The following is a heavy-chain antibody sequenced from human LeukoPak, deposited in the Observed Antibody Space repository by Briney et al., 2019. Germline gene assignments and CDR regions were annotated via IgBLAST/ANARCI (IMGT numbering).Heavy chain of an antibody. CDR1: GYTFTSYG. CDR2: ISAYNGNT. CDR3: TRANFLYCSSTTCLFDY. V-gene: IGHV1-18*04. D-gene: IGHD2-2*01. Sequence: ASVRVSCKASGYTFTSYGISWGRQAPGQGVEWMGWISAYNGNTNYAQKLQGRVTMTTDTSTSTAYMELRSLTSDDTAVYYCTRANFLYCSSTTCLFDYWGQGTLVTVSS. J-gene: IGHJ4*02.